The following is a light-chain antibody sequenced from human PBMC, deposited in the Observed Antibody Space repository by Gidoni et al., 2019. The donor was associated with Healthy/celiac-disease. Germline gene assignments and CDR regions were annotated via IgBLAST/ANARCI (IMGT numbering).Light chain of an antibody. CDR1: SGSIASNY. CDR2: EDN. J-gene: IGLJ3*02. Sequence: NFMLTQPHSVSESPGKTVTISCTGSSGSIASNYVQWYQQRPGSASTTVIYEDNQRPSGVPDRFSGSIDSSSNSASLTISGLKTEDEADYYWQSYDSSNLVFGGGTKLTVL. V-gene: IGLV6-57*02. CDR3: QSYDSSNLV.